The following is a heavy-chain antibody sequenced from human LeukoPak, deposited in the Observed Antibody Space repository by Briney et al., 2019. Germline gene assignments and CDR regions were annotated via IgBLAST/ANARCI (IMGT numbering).Heavy chain of an antibody. D-gene: IGHD2-21*02. J-gene: IGHJ2*01. Sequence: PSETLSLTCAVYGGSFSGYYWSWIRQPPGKGLDWIGEINHSGSTNYNPSLKSRVTISVDTSKNQFSLKLSSVTAADTAVYYCARGSKKSGPVVTAIRYFDLWGRGTLVTVSS. V-gene: IGHV4-34*01. CDR1: GGSFSGYY. CDR3: ARGSKKSGPVVTAIRYFDL. CDR2: INHSGST.